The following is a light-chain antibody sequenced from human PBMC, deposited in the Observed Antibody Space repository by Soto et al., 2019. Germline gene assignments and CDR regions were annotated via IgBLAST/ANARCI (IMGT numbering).Light chain of an antibody. CDR1: SSDVGGYDY. Sequence: QSVLTQPRSVSGSPGQSVTISCTGTSSDVGGYDYVSWYQQHPGKAPKLMIYDVTKRPSGVPDRFSGSRSGNTASLTISGLQAEDDADYYCCSYASSSTYVFGTGTKVTVL. CDR3: CSYASSSTYV. V-gene: IGLV2-11*01. J-gene: IGLJ1*01. CDR2: DVT.